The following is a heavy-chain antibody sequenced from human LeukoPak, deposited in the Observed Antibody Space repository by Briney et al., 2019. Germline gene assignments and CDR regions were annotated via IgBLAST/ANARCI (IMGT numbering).Heavy chain of an antibody. CDR1: GYTLTELS. D-gene: IGHD1-14*01. Sequence: ASVKVSYKVSGYTLTELSMHLVRQAPGKGLEWMGGFDPEDGETIYAQKFQGRVTMTEDTSTDTAYMELSSLRSEDTAVYYCATAETTFFDYWGQGTLVTVSS. J-gene: IGHJ4*02. CDR3: ATAETTFFDY. CDR2: FDPEDGET. V-gene: IGHV1-24*01.